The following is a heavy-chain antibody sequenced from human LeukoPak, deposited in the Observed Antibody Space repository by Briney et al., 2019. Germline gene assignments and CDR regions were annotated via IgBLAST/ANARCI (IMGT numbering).Heavy chain of an antibody. CDR1: GYSISSDYH. CDR3: ARLTVTKREFDY. D-gene: IGHD4-17*01. CDR2: IYYSGST. V-gene: IGHV4-38-2*02. Sequence: SETLSLTCIVSGYSISSDYHWGWIRQPPGQGLEWIGSIYYSGSTYYNPSLKSRVTISVDTSKNQFSLKLSSVTAADTAVYYCARLTVTKREFDYWGQGTLVTVSS. J-gene: IGHJ4*02.